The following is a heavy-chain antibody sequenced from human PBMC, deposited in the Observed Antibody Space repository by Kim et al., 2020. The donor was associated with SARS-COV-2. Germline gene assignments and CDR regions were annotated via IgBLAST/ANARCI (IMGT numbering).Heavy chain of an antibody. CDR2: ISSSSSYI. CDR1: GFTFSSYS. J-gene: IGHJ4*02. D-gene: IGHD1-26*01. Sequence: GGSLRLSCAASGFTFSSYSMNWVRQAPGKGLEWVSSISSSSSYIYYADSVKGRFTISRDNAKNSLYLQMNSLRAEDTAVYYCARDSSGSYYFDYWGQGTLVTVSS. V-gene: IGHV3-21*01. CDR3: ARDSSGSYYFDY.